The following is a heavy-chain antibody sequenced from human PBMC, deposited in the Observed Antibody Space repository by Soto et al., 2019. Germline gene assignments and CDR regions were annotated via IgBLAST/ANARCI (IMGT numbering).Heavy chain of an antibody. D-gene: IGHD3-10*01. V-gene: IGHV1-18*01. CDR3: AREPLLLDYYGSGSYPNWFDP. Sequence: ASVKVSCKASGYTFTSYGISWVRQAPGQGLEWMGWISAYNGNTNYAQKLQGRVTMTTDTSTSTAYMELRSLRSDDTAVYYCAREPLLLDYYGSGSYPNWFDPWGQGTLVTVSS. CDR2: ISAYNGNT. J-gene: IGHJ5*02. CDR1: GYTFTSYG.